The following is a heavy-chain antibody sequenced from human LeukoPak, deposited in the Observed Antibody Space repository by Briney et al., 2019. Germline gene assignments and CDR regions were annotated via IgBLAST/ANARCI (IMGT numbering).Heavy chain of an antibody. CDR1: GGSFSGYY. J-gene: IGHJ4*02. CDR3: ATGGNSDSFDY. Sequence: PSETLSLTCAVYGGSFSGYYWSWIRQPPGKGLEWIGEINHSGSTNYNPSLKSRVTISVDTSKNQFSLKLGSVTAADTAVYYCATGGNSDSFDYWGQGTLVTVSS. CDR2: INHSGST. D-gene: IGHD4-4*01. V-gene: IGHV4-34*01.